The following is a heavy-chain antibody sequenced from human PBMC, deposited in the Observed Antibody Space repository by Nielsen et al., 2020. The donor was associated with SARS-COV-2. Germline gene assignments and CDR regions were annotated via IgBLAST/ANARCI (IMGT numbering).Heavy chain of an antibody. J-gene: IGHJ4*02. V-gene: IGHV3-33*08. CDR1: GFIFSDYN. D-gene: IGHD3-10*01. CDR2: IWYDGSNK. CDR3: ASNGFTTYSGSGTYYNVGY. Sequence: GESLKISCAASGFIFSDYNMNWVRQAPGKGLEWVAVIWYDGSNKYYADSVKGRFTISRDNSKNTLYLQMNSLRAEDTAVYYCASNGFTTYSGSGTYYNVGYWGQGTLVTVSS.